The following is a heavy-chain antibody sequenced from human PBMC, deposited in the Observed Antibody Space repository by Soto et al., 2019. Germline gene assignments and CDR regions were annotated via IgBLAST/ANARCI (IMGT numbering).Heavy chain of an antibody. J-gene: IGHJ6*02. V-gene: IGHV3-21*06. CDR3: ARGIAAKTWGYYYGMDV. CDR2: ISSSSSYI. D-gene: IGHD6-13*01. Sequence: GGSLRLSCAASGFTFSSYSMNWVRQAPGKGLEWVSSISSSSSYIYYADSVKGRFTISRDNAKNSLYLQMNSLRAEDTAVFYCARGIAAKTWGYYYGMDVWGQGTTVTVSS. CDR1: GFTFSSYS.